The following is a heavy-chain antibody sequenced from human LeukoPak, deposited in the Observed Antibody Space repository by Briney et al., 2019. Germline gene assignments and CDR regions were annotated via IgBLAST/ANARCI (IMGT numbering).Heavy chain of an antibody. V-gene: IGHV1-18*01. CDR3: ARESLGDYYYGMDV. Sequence: ASVKVSCKASGYTFTSYGISWVRQAPGQGLEWMGWISAYNGNTNYAQELQGRATMTTDTSTSTAYMELRSLRSDDTAVYYCARESLGDYYYGMDVWGQGTTVTVSS. D-gene: IGHD3-3*01. CDR1: GYTFTSYG. J-gene: IGHJ6*02. CDR2: ISAYNGNT.